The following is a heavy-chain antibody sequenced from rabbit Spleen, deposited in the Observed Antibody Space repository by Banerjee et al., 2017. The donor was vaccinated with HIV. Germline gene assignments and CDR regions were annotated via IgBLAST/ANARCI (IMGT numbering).Heavy chain of an antibody. Sequence: QEHLKESGGGLVQPGGSLTLTCKASGFSFGDRDVMCWVRQAPGKGLEWIACINVGSSGSDYANWAKGRFTISKTSTTVTLQMTSLTAADTATYFCVRDSGDWCFDVWGPGTLVTVS. V-gene: IGHV1S45*01. CDR3: VRDSGDWCFDV. CDR1: GFSFGDRDV. CDR2: INVGSSGS. D-gene: IGHD1-1*01. J-gene: IGHJ2*01.